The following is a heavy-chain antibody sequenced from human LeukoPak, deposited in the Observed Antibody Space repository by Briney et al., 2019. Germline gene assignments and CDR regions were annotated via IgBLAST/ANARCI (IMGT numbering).Heavy chain of an antibody. J-gene: IGHJ4*02. CDR2: IYYSGTT. Sequence: SETLSLTCTVSGGSISSGDHFWSWIRQHPGKGLEWIGYIYYSGTTYYNPSLKSRVTISVDTSKNHFSLKLTSVTAADTAVYYCTRDVPRNAGYPDNWGQGTLVTVSS. D-gene: IGHD3-9*01. CDR1: GGSISSGDHF. V-gene: IGHV4-31*03. CDR3: TRDVPRNAGYPDN.